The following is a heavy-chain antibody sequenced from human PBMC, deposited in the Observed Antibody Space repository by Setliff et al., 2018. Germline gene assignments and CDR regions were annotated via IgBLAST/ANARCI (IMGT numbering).Heavy chain of an antibody. Sequence: ASVKVSCKASGYSFTNYDINWVRQATGQGLEWMGWINPNSGNTDYAQKFQGRVTMTTNTSINTAYMELSSLRFEDTAVYCCARPDVGGSWTSDAFDIWGQGTMVTV. CDR1: GYSFTNYD. V-gene: IGHV1-8*02. J-gene: IGHJ3*02. CDR2: INPNSGNT. CDR3: ARPDVGGSWTSDAFDI.